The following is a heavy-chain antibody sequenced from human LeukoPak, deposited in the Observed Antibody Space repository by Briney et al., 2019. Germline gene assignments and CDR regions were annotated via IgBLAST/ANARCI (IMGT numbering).Heavy chain of an antibody. J-gene: IGHJ4*02. CDR3: AGAYCTTTSCPFDY. D-gene: IGHD2-2*01. Sequence: SETLSLTCNVSGGSINSGGYYWSWIRQPPGKGLEWIGYIYHSGSTYYNPSVRSRVTISGDRSKNQFSLKLSSVTAADTAVYYCAGAYCTTTSCPFDYWGQGTLVTVSS. CDR2: IYHSGST. V-gene: IGHV4-30-2*01. CDR1: GGSINSGGYY.